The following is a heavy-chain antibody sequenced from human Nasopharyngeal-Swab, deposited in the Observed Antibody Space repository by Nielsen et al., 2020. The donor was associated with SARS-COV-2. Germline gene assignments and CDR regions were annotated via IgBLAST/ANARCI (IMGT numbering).Heavy chain of an antibody. Sequence: GESLKISCKGSGYSFTTYWIGWVLQMPGKGLEWMGIIYPGDSNTRYSPSFQGQVTISVDKYSSTAYLQWSSLKASDTAIYYCARPMRPMGHYYFGMDVWGQGTTVTVSS. J-gene: IGHJ6*02. CDR1: GYSFTTYW. CDR2: IYPGDSNT. CDR3: ARPMRPMGHYYFGMDV. V-gene: IGHV5-51*01. D-gene: IGHD1-26*01.